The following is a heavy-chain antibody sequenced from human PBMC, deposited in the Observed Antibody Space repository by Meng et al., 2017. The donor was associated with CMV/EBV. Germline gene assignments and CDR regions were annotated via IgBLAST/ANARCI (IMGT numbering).Heavy chain of an antibody. CDR3: ARGPHFWSGYSDD. D-gene: IGHD3-3*02. J-gene: IGHJ4*02. V-gene: IGHV3-21*01. CDR2: ISSSSSYI. CDR1: GFTFSSYS. Sequence: VQLLESGGXLVKPGGXLRLSCAASGFTFSSYSMNWVRQAPGKGLEWVSSISSSSSYIYYADSVKGRFTISRDNAKNSLYLQMNSLRAEDTAVYYCARGPHFWSGYSDDWGQGTLVTVSS.